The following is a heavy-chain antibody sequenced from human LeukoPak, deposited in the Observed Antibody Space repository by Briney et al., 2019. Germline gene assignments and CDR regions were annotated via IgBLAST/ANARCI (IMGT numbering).Heavy chain of an antibody. V-gene: IGHV4-59*01. CDR2: IYYSGST. CDR1: GGSISSYY. Sequence: PSETLSLTCTVSGGSISSYYWSWIRQPPGKGLEWIGYIYYSGSTNYNPSLKSRVTISVDTSKNQFSLKLSSVTAADPAVYYCARDYGDYFDYWGQGTLVTVSS. D-gene: IGHD4-17*01. J-gene: IGHJ4*02. CDR3: ARDYGDYFDY.